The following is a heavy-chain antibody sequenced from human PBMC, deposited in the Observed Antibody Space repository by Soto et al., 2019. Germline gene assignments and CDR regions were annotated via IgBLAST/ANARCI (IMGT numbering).Heavy chain of an antibody. V-gene: IGHV2-5*02. CDR1: GFSLSTSDVG. CDR2: IYWDDDK. CDR3: AHSKYSRSSFDY. Sequence: SGPTLVDPTQTLTLTCTFSGFSLSTSDVGVGWIRQPPGKALEWLAIIYWDDDKRYSPSLKSRLTITKDTSKNQVVLTVTNMDPVDTATYYCAHSKYSRSSFDYWGQGTLVTVSS. J-gene: IGHJ4*02. D-gene: IGHD6-6*01.